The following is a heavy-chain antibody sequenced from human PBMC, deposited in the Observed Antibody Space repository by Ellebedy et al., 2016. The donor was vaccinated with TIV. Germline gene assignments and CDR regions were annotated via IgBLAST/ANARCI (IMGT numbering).Heavy chain of an antibody. V-gene: IGHV3-43*01. CDR3: ATGARSEGGY. J-gene: IGHJ4*02. D-gene: IGHD2-15*01. CDR2: ISWNGDST. CDR1: GFTFDDYT. Sequence: GESLKISCAASGFTFDDYTMHWVRQAPGRGLEWVSLISWNGDSTFYADSVKGRFTISREHAKNSLYLQMNSLRAEDTAVYYCATGARSEGGYWGQGILVTVSS.